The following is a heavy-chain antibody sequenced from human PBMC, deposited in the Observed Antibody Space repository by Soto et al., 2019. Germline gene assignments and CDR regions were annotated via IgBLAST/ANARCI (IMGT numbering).Heavy chain of an antibody. CDR2: INHSGST. CDR3: ARGVIGY. V-gene: IGHV4-34*01. Sequence: QVQLQQWGAGLLKPSETLSITCAVYGVSFRGYYWSWIRQPPGKGLEWIGEINHSGSTNYNPSLTSRVTISVDTSKNQFSLKLSSVTAADTAVYYCARGVIGYWGQGTLVTVSS. D-gene: IGHD3-16*02. J-gene: IGHJ4*02. CDR1: GVSFRGYY.